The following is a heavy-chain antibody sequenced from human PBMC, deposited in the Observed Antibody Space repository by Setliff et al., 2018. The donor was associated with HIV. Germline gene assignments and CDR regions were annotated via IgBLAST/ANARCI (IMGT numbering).Heavy chain of an antibody. Sequence: GGSLRLSCTASGFAFSRYSMNWVRQAPGKGLGWVGFIRSKAYGGTTEYAASVKGRFTISRDDSKSIAYLQMNSLKTEDTAVYYCTRDRPYSSGRYRLDYWGQGTLVTVSS. CDR1: GFAFSRYS. V-gene: IGHV3-49*04. D-gene: IGHD6-19*01. J-gene: IGHJ4*02. CDR2: IRSKAYGGTT. CDR3: TRDRPYSSGRYRLDY.